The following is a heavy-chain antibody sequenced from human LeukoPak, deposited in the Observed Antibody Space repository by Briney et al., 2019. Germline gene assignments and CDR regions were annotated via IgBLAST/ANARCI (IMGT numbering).Heavy chain of an antibody. CDR3: AVNSTKHTFDI. CDR2: IYYSGGT. J-gene: IGHJ3*02. D-gene: IGHD1-1*01. Sequence: PSETLSLTCTVSGGSMSPFYWCWIRQSPGKGLEWIGSIYYSGGTNYNPSLKSRVTISVDTSKNQFSPELSSVTAADTAVYYCAVNSTKHTFDIWGQGTMVTVSS. V-gene: IGHV4-59*08. CDR1: GGSMSPFY.